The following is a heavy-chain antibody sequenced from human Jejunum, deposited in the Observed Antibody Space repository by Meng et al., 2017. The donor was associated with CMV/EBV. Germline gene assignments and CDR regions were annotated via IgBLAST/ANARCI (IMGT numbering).Heavy chain of an antibody. CDR2: INPSTGST. CDR1: GYMFTRYT. J-gene: IGHJ4*02. CDR3: ARDSPLVY. Sequence: KVSCKASGYMFTRYTMHWVRQAPGQGLEWMGMINPSTGSTTYTEKFQGRVTMTSDTSTSTVYMEMTSLRPEDTAIYYCARDSPLVYWGQGTLVTVSS. V-gene: IGHV1-46*01.